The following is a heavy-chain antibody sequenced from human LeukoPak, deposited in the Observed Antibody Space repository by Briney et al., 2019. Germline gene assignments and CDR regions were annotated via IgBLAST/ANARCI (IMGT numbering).Heavy chain of an antibody. CDR3: AKASPRAGSYYVDFDY. CDR1: GFTFSSYA. Sequence: GGSLRLSCAASGFTFSSYAMSWVRQAPGKGLEWVSAISGSGGSTYYADPVKGRFTISRDNSKNTLYLQMNSLRAEDTAVYYCAKASPRAGSYYVDFDYWGQGTLVTVSS. V-gene: IGHV3-23*01. CDR2: ISGSGGST. J-gene: IGHJ4*02. D-gene: IGHD1-26*01.